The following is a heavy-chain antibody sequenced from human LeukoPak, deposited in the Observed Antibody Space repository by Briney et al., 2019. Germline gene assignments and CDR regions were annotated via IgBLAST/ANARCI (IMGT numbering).Heavy chain of an antibody. CDR2: INCHSGGT. CDR1: GYTFTSYY. Sequence: ASVKVSCKASGYTFTSYYLYWVRQAPGQGLEWMGWINCHSGGTNHAQKFQGSVTMTRDPSISTAYMELTSLISDDTAVYYCARGDTYGVDYWGQGTLVTVSS. CDR3: ARGDTYGVDY. J-gene: IGHJ4*02. V-gene: IGHV1-2*02. D-gene: IGHD1-26*01.